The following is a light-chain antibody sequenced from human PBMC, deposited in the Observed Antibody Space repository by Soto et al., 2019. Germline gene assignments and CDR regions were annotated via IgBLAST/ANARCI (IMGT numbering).Light chain of an antibody. CDR2: AAS. CDR1: ETISTF. Sequence: DIQMTQSPSSLSASVGDRVTLTCRASETISTFLNWYQHKPGRAPKLLIYAASRLQSGVPSRFSGSGSGTDFTLTINGLQPEDFASYYCQQSYSLSPITFGQGPRLEIK. J-gene: IGKJ5*01. V-gene: IGKV1-39*01. CDR3: QQSYSLSPIT.